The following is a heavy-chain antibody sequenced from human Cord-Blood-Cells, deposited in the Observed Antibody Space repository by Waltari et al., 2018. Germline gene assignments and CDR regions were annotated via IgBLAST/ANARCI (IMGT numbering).Heavy chain of an antibody. CDR1: GGSISSYS. CDR3: ARSPITMVRGVIGWFDP. J-gene: IGHJ5*02. V-gene: IGHV4-59*01. D-gene: IGHD3-10*01. CDR2: IYYSGST. Sequence: QVQLQESGPGLVKPSETLSLTCTVSGGSISSYSVRRIRQPPGKGLEWIGYIYYSGSTNYNPSLKSRVTISVDTSKNQFSLKLSSVTAADTAVYYCARSPITMVRGVIGWFDPWGQGTLVTVSS.